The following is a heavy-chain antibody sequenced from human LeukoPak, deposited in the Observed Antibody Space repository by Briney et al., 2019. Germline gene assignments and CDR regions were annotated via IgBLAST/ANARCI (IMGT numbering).Heavy chain of an antibody. J-gene: IGHJ2*01. Sequence: GGSLRLSCVASGFTFSSYSLAWVRQTPGKGLAWVSIIAGNNSPTFYADSVEGRFSISRDNSKNMGYLQMNSLRVEDSGVYFCARGATRATRHFDVWGRGTLVTVSS. CDR1: GFTFSSYS. V-gene: IGHV3-23*01. D-gene: IGHD2-2*01. CDR2: IAGNNSPT. CDR3: ARGATRATRHFDV.